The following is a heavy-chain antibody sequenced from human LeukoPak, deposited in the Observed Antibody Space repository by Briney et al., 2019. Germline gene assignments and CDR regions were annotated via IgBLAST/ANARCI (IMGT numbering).Heavy chain of an antibody. V-gene: IGHV1-2*06. CDR3: ATTLYGSGNFHGYYYGLDV. J-gene: IGHJ6*02. CDR1: GCTFTGYY. D-gene: IGHD3-10*01. Sequence: ASVKVSCKASGCTFTGYYMHWVRQAPGQGLEWMGRINPNSGGTNYAQTFQGRVTMTRDTSITTAYLEVSSLRSDDTAVYYCATTLYGSGNFHGYYYGLDVWGQGTTVTVSS. CDR2: INPNSGGT.